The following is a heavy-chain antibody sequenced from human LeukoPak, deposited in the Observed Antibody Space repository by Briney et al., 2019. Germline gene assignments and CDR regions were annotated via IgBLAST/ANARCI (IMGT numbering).Heavy chain of an antibody. J-gene: IGHJ4*02. D-gene: IGHD1-26*01. Sequence: GGSLRLSCAASGFTFSSYAMNWVRQAPGKGLEWVSHITASGTAMFYADSVKGRFTISRDNAKNSLYLQMNSLRDEDTAVYYCASSGSYRFDYWGQGTLVTVSS. CDR3: ASSGSYRFDY. V-gene: IGHV3-48*02. CDR2: ITASGTAM. CDR1: GFTFSSYA.